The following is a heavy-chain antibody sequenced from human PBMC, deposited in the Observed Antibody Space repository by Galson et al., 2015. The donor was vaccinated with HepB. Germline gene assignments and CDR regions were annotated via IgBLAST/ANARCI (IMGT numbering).Heavy chain of an antibody. V-gene: IGHV3-7*03. CDR2: IKQDGSEN. J-gene: IGHJ3*02. CDR1: GFTFRSYW. D-gene: IGHD3-16*02. Sequence: SLRLSCAASGFTFRSYWMSWVRQAPGKGLEWVANIKQDGSENNYVDSVKGRFTISRDNAKNSLYLQMNSLRAEDTAVYYCAREGSYSPYDYVWGTYRYDAFDIWGQGTMVTVSS. CDR3: AREGSYSPYDYVWGTYRYDAFDI.